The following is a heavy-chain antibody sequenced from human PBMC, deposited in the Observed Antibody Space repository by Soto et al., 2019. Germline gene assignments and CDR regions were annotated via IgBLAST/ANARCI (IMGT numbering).Heavy chain of an antibody. CDR3: AREHNIVVVPAATYNWFNP. CDR1: GGSFSGYY. D-gene: IGHD2-2*01. CDR2: INHSGST. Sequence: SETLSVTCAVYGGSFSGYYWSWIRQPPGKGLEWIGEINHSGSTNYNPSLKSRVTISVDTSKNQFSLKLSSVTAADTAVYYCAREHNIVVVPAATYNWFNPWGQGTLVT. V-gene: IGHV4-34*01. J-gene: IGHJ5*02.